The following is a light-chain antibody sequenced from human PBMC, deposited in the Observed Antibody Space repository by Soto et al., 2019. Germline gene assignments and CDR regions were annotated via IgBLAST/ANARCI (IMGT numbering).Light chain of an antibody. Sequence: QSALTQPRSVSGSPGQSVTISCTGTSSDVGAYDYVSWHQQHPGKAPKLVIYDVIKRPSGVPDRFSGSKSGNTASLTISGLQAEDDADYYCCSYAGSYTLVFGGGTKVTVL. CDR2: DVI. J-gene: IGLJ2*01. V-gene: IGLV2-11*01. CDR1: SSDVGAYDY. CDR3: CSYAGSYTLV.